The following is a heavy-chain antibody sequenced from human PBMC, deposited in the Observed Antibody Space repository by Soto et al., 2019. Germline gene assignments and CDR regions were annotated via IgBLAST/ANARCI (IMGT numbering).Heavy chain of an antibody. CDR2: IIPIFGTA. Sequence: QVQLVQSGAEVKKPVSSVKVSCKASGGTFSSYAISWVRQAPGQGLEWMGWIIPIFGTANYAQKFQVRVTITADESTSTAYMELSSLRSEDTAVYYCAREPTSYSSSSPRGFDYWGQGTLVPVSS. V-gene: IGHV1-69*01. J-gene: IGHJ4*02. D-gene: IGHD6-6*01. CDR1: GGTFSSYA. CDR3: AREPTSYSSSSPRGFDY.